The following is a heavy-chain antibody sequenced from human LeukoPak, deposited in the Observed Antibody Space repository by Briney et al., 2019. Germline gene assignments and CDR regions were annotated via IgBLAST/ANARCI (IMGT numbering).Heavy chain of an antibody. Sequence: SQTLSLTCTVSGGSISSGRYYWSWIRQPAGKGLEWIGRIYTSGSTNYTPSLKSRVTISVDTSKNQFSLKLSSVTAADTVVYYCARNKGRYGSGRVHFDPWGQGTLVTASS. J-gene: IGHJ5*02. CDR2: IYTSGST. V-gene: IGHV4-61*02. CDR1: GGSISSGRYY. CDR3: ARNKGRYGSGRVHFDP. D-gene: IGHD3-10*01.